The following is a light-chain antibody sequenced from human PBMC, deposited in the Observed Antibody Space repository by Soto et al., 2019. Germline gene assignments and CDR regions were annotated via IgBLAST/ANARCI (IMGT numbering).Light chain of an antibody. CDR2: AAS. J-gene: IGKJ1*01. Sequence: IQMTPPPSSLSASIGARVTITCRASQGLKNDVGWYQQKPGKAPKLLIYAASSRQGGVPARFSGSGSGTDFTLTISSLQPEDFATYYCQQTYSTPPTFGQGTQVEVK. CDR3: QQTYSTPPT. V-gene: IGKV1-39*01. CDR1: QGLKND.